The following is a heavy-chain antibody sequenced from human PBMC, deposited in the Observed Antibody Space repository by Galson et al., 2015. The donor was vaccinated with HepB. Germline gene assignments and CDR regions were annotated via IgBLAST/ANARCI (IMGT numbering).Heavy chain of an antibody. CDR3: ARVYWYSSSFGMDV. Sequence: SLRLSCAGSGFTLSDYYMGWIRQAPGKGLEWVSYISGIGGNIKYADSMKGRFTISRDNAKNSLYLQMNSLRAEDTAVYFCARVYWYSSSFGMDVWGQGTTVTVSS. CDR1: GFTLSDYY. D-gene: IGHD6-13*01. J-gene: IGHJ6*02. V-gene: IGHV3-11*01. CDR2: ISGIGGNI.